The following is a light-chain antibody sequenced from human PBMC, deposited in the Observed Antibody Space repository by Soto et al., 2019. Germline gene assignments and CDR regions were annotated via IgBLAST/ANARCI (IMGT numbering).Light chain of an antibody. CDR3: ETYHSWQSRT. V-gene: IGKV3D-15*01. Sequence: EILLTLSPAALSVSPGNRATLSCRASQSVRSKVAWNQQNPDQPHRLHIYGVYTRATGNPARLSGRGSRTGCTRTNISLQTGDLPVYYSETYHSWQSRTFGQGTKVDIK. CDR1: QSVRSK. CDR2: GVY. J-gene: IGKJ2*01.